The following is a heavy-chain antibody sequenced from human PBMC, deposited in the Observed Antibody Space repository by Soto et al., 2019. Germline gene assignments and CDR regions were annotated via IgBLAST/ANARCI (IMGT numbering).Heavy chain of an antibody. CDR2: IYPGDSDT. CDR3: ARCAGYCSSTSCHYYYYYYMDV. CDR1: GYSFTSYW. J-gene: IGHJ6*03. V-gene: IGHV5-51*01. Sequence: GESLKISCKGSGYSFTSYWIGWVRQMPGKGLEWMGIIYPGDSDTRYSPSFQGQVTISADKSISTAYLQWSSLKASDTAMYYCARCAGYCSSTSCHYYYYYYMDVWGKGTTVTVSS. D-gene: IGHD2-2*01.